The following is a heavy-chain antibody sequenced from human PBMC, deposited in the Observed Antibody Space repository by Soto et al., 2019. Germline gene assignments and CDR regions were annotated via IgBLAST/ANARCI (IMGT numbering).Heavy chain of an antibody. CDR1: GGTFSSYA. CDR3: ARVVVITLGYYGMDV. D-gene: IGHD3-22*01. J-gene: IGHJ6*02. CDR2: IIPSVGRT. Sequence: SVKVSCKASGGTFSSYAIRWVRQAPGQGLEWMGVIIPSVGRTNCAHKFQCRVTITADESTSTGYMELSSLRSEDTAVYYCARVVVITLGYYGMDVWGQGTTVTVSS. V-gene: IGHV1-69*13.